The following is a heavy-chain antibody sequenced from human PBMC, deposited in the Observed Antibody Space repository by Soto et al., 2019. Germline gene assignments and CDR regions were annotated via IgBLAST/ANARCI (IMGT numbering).Heavy chain of an antibody. V-gene: IGHV3-23*01. CDR1: GFNFKKFA. CDR2: ISCCGGST. J-gene: IGHJ4*02. CDR3: AKVDGEQWLLPHLDK. Sequence: EVQLLESGGGVVQPGGSLRLSCVASGFNFKKFAMSWVRQAPGEGLEWVSGISCCGGSTSYADSVKGRFSIARDDSTITLSLQMNNLRVEDTAQYYCAKVDGEQWLLPHLDKWGQGTLVTVS. D-gene: IGHD6-19*01.